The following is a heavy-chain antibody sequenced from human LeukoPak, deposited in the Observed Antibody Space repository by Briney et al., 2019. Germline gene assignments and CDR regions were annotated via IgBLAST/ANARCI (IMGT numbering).Heavy chain of an antibody. Sequence: SETLSLTCTVSGGSISSYYWSWIRQPPGKGLEWIGYIYYSGSINYNPSLKSRVTISVDTSKNQFSLKLSSVTAADTAVYYCARGRRTRYCSGGSCYYFDYWGQGTLVTVSS. J-gene: IGHJ4*02. CDR2: IYYSGSI. CDR3: ARGRRTRYCSGGSCYYFDY. D-gene: IGHD2-15*01. CDR1: GGSISSYY. V-gene: IGHV4-59*01.